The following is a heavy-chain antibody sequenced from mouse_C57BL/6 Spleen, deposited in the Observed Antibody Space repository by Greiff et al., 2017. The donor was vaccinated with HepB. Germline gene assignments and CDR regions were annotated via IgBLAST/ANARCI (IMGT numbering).Heavy chain of an antibody. V-gene: IGHV5-9-1*02. J-gene: IGHJ3*01. CDR2: ISSGCDYI. Sequence: EVKLMESGEGLVKPGGSLKLSCAASGFTFSSYAMSWVRQTPEKRLEWVAYISSGCDYIYYADTVKGRFTISRDNARNTLYLQMSSLKSEDTAMYYCTRDLYYGNWDGGAWFAYWGQGTLVTVSA. D-gene: IGHD2-1*01. CDR3: TRDLYYGNWDGGAWFAY. CDR1: GFTFSSYA.